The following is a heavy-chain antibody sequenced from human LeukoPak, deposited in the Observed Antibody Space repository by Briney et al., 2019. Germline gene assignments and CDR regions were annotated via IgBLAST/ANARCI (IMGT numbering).Heavy chain of an antibody. J-gene: IGHJ4*02. CDR2: IGGSGGAI. V-gene: IGHV3-23*01. CDR3: AKDQLGAAATDY. CDR1: GFTFSRYA. Sequence: PGGSLRLSCGASGFTFSRYAMSWVRQAPGKGLQWVSEIGGSGGAIYYADSVKGRFTISRDNSKNTLYLQMNSLRAEDTAVYYCAKDQLGAAATDYWGQGTLVTVSS. D-gene: IGHD6-13*01.